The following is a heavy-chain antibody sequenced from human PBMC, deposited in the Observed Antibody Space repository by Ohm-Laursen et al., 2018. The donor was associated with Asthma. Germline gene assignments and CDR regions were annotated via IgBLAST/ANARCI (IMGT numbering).Heavy chain of an antibody. CDR2: ISTASTFI. D-gene: IGHD5-24*01. J-gene: IGHJ4*02. Sequence: GSLRLSCTASGYTFSRYSIHWVRQVPGKGLEWVASISTASTFIYYADSVRGRFTTSRDNAKNSVSLQMNSLRAEDTAVYYCARSRDGYNLVWFDYWGQETLVTVSS. CDR3: ARSRDGYNLVWFDY. V-gene: IGHV3-21*04. CDR1: GYTFSRYS.